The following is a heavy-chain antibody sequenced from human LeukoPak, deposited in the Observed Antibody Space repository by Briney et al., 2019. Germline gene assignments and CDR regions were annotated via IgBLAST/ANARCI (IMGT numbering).Heavy chain of an antibody. CDR1: GYTFTGYY. V-gene: IGHV1-2*06. Sequence: ASVKVSCKVSGYTFTGYYMHWVRQAPGQGLEWMGRINPNSGGTNYAQKFQGRVTMTRDTSISTAYMELSRLRSDDTAVYYCARATIAVAGKGYYYYYMDVWGKGTTVTVSS. J-gene: IGHJ6*03. D-gene: IGHD6-19*01. CDR3: ARATIAVAGKGYYYYYMDV. CDR2: INPNSGGT.